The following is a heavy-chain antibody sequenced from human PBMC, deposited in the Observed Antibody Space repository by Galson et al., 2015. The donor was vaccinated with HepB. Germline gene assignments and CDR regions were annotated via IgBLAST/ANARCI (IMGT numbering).Heavy chain of an antibody. CDR1: GGSISSGGYS. J-gene: IGHJ2*01. CDR2: IYYSGST. V-gene: IGHV4-30-4*07. Sequence: TLSLTCAVSGGSISSGGYSWSWIRQPPGKGLEWIGYIYYSGSTYYNPSLKSRVTISVDTSKNQFSLKLSSVTAADTAVYYCARRGQSSGWYPRITPKWYFDLWGRGTLVTVSS. CDR3: ARRGQSSGWYPRITPKWYFDL. D-gene: IGHD6-19*01.